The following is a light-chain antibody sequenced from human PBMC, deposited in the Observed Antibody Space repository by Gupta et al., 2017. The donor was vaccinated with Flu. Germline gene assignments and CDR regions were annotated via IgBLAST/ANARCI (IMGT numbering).Light chain of an antibody. V-gene: IGLV2-8*01. CDR3: ASDGGSKV. CDR1: SSDVGGYNY. J-gene: IGLJ2*01. Sequence: QSALTQPPSASGSPGQSVTISCTGTSSDVGGYNYVSWYQQHPGKAPKPIIYAVNKHPSGVPDGFSGSTSGNTASLTVAGRLAEDEDDYYRASDGGSKVFGGGTKLTVL. CDR2: AVN.